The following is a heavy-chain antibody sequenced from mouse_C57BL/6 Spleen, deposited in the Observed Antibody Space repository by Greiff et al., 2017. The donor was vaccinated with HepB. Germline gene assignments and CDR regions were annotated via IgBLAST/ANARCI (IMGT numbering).Heavy chain of an antibody. D-gene: IGHD1-1*01. CDR3: ARSGVYRSYYWYFDV. Sequence: QVQLQQPGTELVKPGASVKLSCKASGYTFTSYWMHWVKQRPGQGLEWIGNINPSNGGTNYNEKFKSKATLTVDKSSSTAYMQLSSLTSEDSAVYYCARSGVYRSYYWYFDVWGTGTTLTVSS. J-gene: IGHJ1*03. CDR1: GYTFTSYW. CDR2: INPSNGGT. V-gene: IGHV1-53*01.